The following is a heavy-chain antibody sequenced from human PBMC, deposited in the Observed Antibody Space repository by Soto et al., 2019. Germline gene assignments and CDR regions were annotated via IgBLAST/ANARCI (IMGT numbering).Heavy chain of an antibody. CDR1: GGSISSYY. D-gene: IGHD3-16*01. V-gene: IGHV4-59*01. CDR3: ARAGLHRGQFDY. Sequence: SETLSLTCTVSGGSISSYYWSWIRQPPGKGLEWIGYIYYSGSTNYNPSLKSRVTISVDTSKNQFSLKLSSVTAADTAVYYCARAGLHRGQFDYWGQGTLVTVSS. CDR2: IYYSGST. J-gene: IGHJ4*02.